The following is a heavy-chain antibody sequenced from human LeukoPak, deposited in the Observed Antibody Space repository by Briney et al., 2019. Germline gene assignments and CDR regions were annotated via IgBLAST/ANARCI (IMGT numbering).Heavy chain of an antibody. Sequence: SETLSLTCAVYGGSFSGYYWSWIRQPPGKGLEWIGEINHSGSTNYNPSLKSRVTISVDTSKNQFSLKLSSVTAADTAVYYRVRGSSYGDYNYWGQGTLVTVSS. CDR1: GGSFSGYY. CDR3: VRGSSYGDYNY. CDR2: INHSGST. V-gene: IGHV4-34*01. D-gene: IGHD4-17*01. J-gene: IGHJ4*02.